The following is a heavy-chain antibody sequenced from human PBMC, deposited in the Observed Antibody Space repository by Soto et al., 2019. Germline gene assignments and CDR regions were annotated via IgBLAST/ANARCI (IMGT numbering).Heavy chain of an antibody. CDR2: ISGSGGST. D-gene: IGHD3-22*01. CDR3: AKEFTYYDSSGPTLDY. V-gene: IGHV3-23*01. J-gene: IGHJ4*02. Sequence: HPGGPLRLSSAASGSTLSSDTTSGVRQAPGKGLERDSAISGSGGSTYYADPGKGRFTISRDNSKNTLYLQMNSLRAEDTAVYYCAKEFTYYDSSGPTLDYWGQGT. CDR1: GSTLSSDT.